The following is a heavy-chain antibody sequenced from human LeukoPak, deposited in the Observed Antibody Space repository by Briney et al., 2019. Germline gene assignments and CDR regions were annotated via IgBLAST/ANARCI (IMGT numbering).Heavy chain of an antibody. CDR3: ARQGYSSSWYPSYAFDI. CDR1: GASISSYY. J-gene: IGHJ3*02. V-gene: IGHV4-4*07. CDR2: FETSGNT. D-gene: IGHD6-13*01. Sequence: QSSETLSLTCTVSGASISSYYWTWIRQPAGKGLEWLGRFETSGNTRYNPSLKSRVTISVDTSKNQFSLKLSSVTAADTAVYYCARQGYSSSWYPSYAFDIWGQGTMVTVSS.